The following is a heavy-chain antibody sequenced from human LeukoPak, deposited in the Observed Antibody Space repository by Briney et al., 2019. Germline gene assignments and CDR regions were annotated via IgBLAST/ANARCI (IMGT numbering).Heavy chain of an antibody. J-gene: IGHJ4*02. V-gene: IGHV1-2*02. CDR1: GYTFTGYY. CDR2: INPNSGGT. D-gene: IGHD3-22*01. CDR3: AREVYYYDSSGYHPYFDY. Sequence: ASVKVSCKASGYTFTGYYMHWVRQAPGQGLEWMGWINPNSGGTNYAQKFQGRVTMTRDTSISTAYMGLSRLRSDDTAVYYCAREVYYYDSSGYHPYFDYWGQGTLVTVSS.